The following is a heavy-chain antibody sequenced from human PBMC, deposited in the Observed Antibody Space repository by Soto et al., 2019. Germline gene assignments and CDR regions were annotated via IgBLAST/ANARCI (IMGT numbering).Heavy chain of an antibody. CDR3: ARDDVDTLRVGFDS. CDR2: VSHSGRS. V-gene: IGHV4-34*01. J-gene: IGHJ4*02. D-gene: IGHD5-18*01. CDR1: GGSFSGYY. Sequence: ETLSLTCDVYGGSFSGYYWSWIRQPPGKGLEWIGQVSHSGRSNYNPSLKSRVTISVDTSKNQFSLKLSSVTAADTAVYYCARDDVDTLRVGFDSWGQGTLVTVSS.